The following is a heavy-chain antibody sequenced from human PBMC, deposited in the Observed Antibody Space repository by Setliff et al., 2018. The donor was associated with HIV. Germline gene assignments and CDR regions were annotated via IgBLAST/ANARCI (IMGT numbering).Heavy chain of an antibody. V-gene: IGHV3-9*01. CDR3: ARDRGYVDY. Sequence: GGSLRLSCAASGFIFDDFAMHWVRQAPGKGLEWVSGISWNSLNIGYADSVKGRFTISRDNAKNTLYVQMNSLRPEDTAVYYCARDRGYVDYWGQGTLVTVSS. CDR2: ISWNSLNI. CDR1: GFIFDDFA. J-gene: IGHJ4*02. D-gene: IGHD3-22*01.